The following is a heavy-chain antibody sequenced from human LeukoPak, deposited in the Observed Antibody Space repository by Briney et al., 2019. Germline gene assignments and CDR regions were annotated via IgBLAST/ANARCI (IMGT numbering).Heavy chain of an antibody. J-gene: IGHJ5*02. Sequence: SETLSLTCAVYGGSFSGYYWSWIRQPPGKGLEWIGEINHSGSTNYNPSLKSRVTISVDTSKNQFSLKLSSVTAADTAVYYCARVGSPYSSSWYWFDPWGQGTLVNFSS. CDR1: GGSFSGYY. CDR2: INHSGST. V-gene: IGHV4-34*01. CDR3: ARVGSPYSSSWYWFDP. D-gene: IGHD6-13*01.